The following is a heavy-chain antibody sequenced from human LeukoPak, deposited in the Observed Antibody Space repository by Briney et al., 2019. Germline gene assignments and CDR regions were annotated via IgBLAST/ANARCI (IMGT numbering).Heavy chain of an antibody. V-gene: IGHV4-61*02. CDR3: AGASRYSSGWYIGKDNWFDP. CDR2: IYTSGST. CDR1: GGSISSNNYY. D-gene: IGHD6-19*01. Sequence: SETLSLTCTVSGGSISSNNYYWSWIRQPAGKGLEWIGRIYTSGSTNYNPSLKSRVTISVDTSKNQFSLKLSSVTAADTAVYYCAGASRYSSGWYIGKDNWFDPWGQGTLVTVSS. J-gene: IGHJ5*02.